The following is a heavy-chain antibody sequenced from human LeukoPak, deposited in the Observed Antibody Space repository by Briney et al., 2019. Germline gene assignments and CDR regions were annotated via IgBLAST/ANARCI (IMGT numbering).Heavy chain of an antibody. J-gene: IGHJ4*02. CDR2: IGISSGNT. D-gene: IGHD5-24*01. CDR3: ARDYKYAFDN. CDR1: GFIVSANY. Sequence: GGSLRLSCAASGFIVSANYMSWVRQAPGKGLEWISYIGISSGNTKYADSVKGRFTISGDKAKNSLYLQMNSLRVEDTAVYYCARDYKYAFDNWGQGTLVTVSS. V-gene: IGHV3-11*06.